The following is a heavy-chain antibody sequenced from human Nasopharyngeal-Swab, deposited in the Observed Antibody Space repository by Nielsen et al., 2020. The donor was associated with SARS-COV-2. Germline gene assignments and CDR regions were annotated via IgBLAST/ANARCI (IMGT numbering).Heavy chain of an antibody. J-gene: IGHJ4*02. D-gene: IGHD3-10*01. V-gene: IGHV4-39*07. CDR2: IYHSGST. CDR1: GGSISSSSYY. Sequence: SETLSLTCTVSGGSISSSSYYWGWIRQPPGKGLEWLGEIYHSGSTNYNPSLKSRVTISVEKSKNQFSLKLSSVTAADTAVYYCAKVLWFGELYYWGQGTLVTVSS. CDR3: AKVLWFGELYY.